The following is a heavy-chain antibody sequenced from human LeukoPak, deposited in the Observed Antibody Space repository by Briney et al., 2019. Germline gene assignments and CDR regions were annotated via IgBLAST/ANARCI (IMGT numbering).Heavy chain of an antibody. J-gene: IGHJ6*03. Sequence: SETLSLTCTVSGGSISSYYWSWIRQPPGKGLEWIGYIYYSGSTNYNPSLKSRVTISVDTSKNQFSLKLSSVTAADTAVYYCARGHVVPAAMRYYYYYYYMDVWGKGTTVTVSS. CDR3: ARGHVVPAAMRYYYYYYYMDV. V-gene: IGHV4-59*01. CDR1: GGSISSYY. CDR2: IYYSGST. D-gene: IGHD2-2*01.